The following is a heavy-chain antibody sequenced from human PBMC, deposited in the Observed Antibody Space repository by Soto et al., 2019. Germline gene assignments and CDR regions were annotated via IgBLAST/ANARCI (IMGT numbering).Heavy chain of an antibody. Sequence: GGSLRLSCAASGFTFSDYYMSWIRQAPGKGLEWVSYISSSSSYTNYADSVKGRFTISRDNAKNSLYLQMNSLRAEDTAVYYCARDSIAAAGNYFDYWGQGTLVTVSS. CDR1: GFTFSDYY. V-gene: IGHV3-11*06. CDR2: ISSSSSYT. J-gene: IGHJ4*02. CDR3: ARDSIAAAGNYFDY. D-gene: IGHD6-13*01.